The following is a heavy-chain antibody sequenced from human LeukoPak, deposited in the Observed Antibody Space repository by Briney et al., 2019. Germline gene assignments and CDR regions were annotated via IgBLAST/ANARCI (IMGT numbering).Heavy chain of an antibody. V-gene: IGHV3-23*01. J-gene: IGHJ4*02. CDR3: ARDQYDTWSRRGNFDS. Sequence: GGSLRLSCAASGFTFSNYAMSWVRQAPGKGLEWVSAISGSGDNTNYADSVKGRLTISRDNTKNSLYLQMNSLRVEDTAVFYCARDQYDTWSRRGNFDSWGQGTLVIVSS. CDR2: ISGSGDNT. CDR1: GFTFSNYA. D-gene: IGHD3-3*01.